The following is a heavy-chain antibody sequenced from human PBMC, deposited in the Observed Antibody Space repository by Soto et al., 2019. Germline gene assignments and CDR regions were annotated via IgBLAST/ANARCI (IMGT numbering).Heavy chain of an antibody. CDR2: IYFSGIT. D-gene: IGHD3-16*02. Sequence: QVQLQQSGPGLVKPSETLSLTCTVSGVSINNNYWSWVRQPPGKGLEWIGYIYFSGITNYNPSLKSRVSISVDTSKDQVSLKLTSVTAADTAMYYCARGNYDYFGGNYRYVGGAFDIWGPGTLVTVSS. V-gene: IGHV4-59*01. CDR3: ARGNYDYFGGNYRYVGGAFDI. CDR1: GVSINNNY. J-gene: IGHJ3*02.